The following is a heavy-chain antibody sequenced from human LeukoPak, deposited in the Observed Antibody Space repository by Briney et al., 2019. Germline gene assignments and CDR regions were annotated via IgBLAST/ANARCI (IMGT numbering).Heavy chain of an antibody. CDR1: GYTFTGYY. CDR2: INPNSGGT. CDR3: ARGPGSSSWFDP. J-gene: IGHJ5*02. Sequence: GASVKVSCKASGYTFTGYYIHWVRQAPGQGLEWMGWINPNSGGTDYAQKFQGRVTMTRDTSISTAYMELSRLRSDDTAVYYCARGPGSSSWFDPWGQGTLVTVSS. V-gene: IGHV1-2*02. D-gene: IGHD6-6*01.